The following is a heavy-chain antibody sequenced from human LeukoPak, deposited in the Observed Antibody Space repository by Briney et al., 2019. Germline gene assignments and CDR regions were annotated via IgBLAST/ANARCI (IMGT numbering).Heavy chain of an antibody. CDR3: ARAQVQNYYMDV. V-gene: IGHV3-21*01. Sequence: GGSLRLSCAASGFTVSSYSMNWVRQAPGKGLEWVSSISSSSSYIYYADSVKGRFTISRDNAKNSLYLQMNSLRAEDTAVYYCARAQVQNYYMDVWGKGTTVTVSS. CDR1: GFTVSSYS. CDR2: ISSSSSYI. J-gene: IGHJ6*03.